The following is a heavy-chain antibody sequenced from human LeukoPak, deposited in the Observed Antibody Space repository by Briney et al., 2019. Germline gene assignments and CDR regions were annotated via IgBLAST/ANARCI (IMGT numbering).Heavy chain of an antibody. D-gene: IGHD5-18*01. CDR1: GITFTSYA. V-gene: IGHV3-23*01. J-gene: IGHJ4*02. Sequence: GGSLRLSCAASGITFTSYAMSWVRQAPGKGLEWVSDISGSGGNTYYAKSVRGRFTISRDNSKNTLYLQMNSLRAGDTAIYYCVKRIQSALAAGYWGQGALVTVSS. CDR3: VKRIQSALAAGY. CDR2: ISGSGGNT.